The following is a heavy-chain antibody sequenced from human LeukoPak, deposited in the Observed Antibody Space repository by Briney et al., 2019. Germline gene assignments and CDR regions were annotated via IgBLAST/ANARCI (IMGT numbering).Heavy chain of an antibody. D-gene: IGHD3-3*01. CDR1: GGSISSGGYY. J-gene: IGHJ4*02. V-gene: IGHV4-30-2*01. CDR3: ARSETTFFFDY. CDR2: IYHRGST. Sequence: SETLSLTCTVSGGSISSGGYYWSWIRQPPGKGLEWIGYIYHRGSTCYNPSLKSRVTISVDRSKNQFSLKLSSVTAADTAVYYCARSETTFFFDYWGQGTLVTVSS.